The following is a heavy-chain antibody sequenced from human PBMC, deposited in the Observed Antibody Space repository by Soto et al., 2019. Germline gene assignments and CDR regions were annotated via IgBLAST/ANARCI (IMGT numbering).Heavy chain of an antibody. V-gene: IGHV3-74*02. CDR1: GFTFSTYW. D-gene: IGHD2-2*01. CDR2: ISTDGSSI. Sequence: EVQLVESGGGLVQPGGSLRLSCAASGFTFSTYWMHWVRQGPGKGLVWVSRISTDGSSITYADSVKGRCTISRDNAKNTLYLQMNSLRAEDTAVYYGARATSSNHPIDYWGQGSLVTVSS. CDR3: ARATSSNHPIDY. J-gene: IGHJ4*02.